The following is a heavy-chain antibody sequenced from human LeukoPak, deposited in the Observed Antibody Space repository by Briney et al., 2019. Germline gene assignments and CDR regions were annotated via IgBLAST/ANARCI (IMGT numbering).Heavy chain of an antibody. CDR3: ARDQDRNIVVVPVLDY. Sequence: GGSLRLSCGASGFLFRTYWMSWVRQAPGKGLEWVSGFSRSAGRTLYADSVKGRFTISRDNSKNTLYLQMNSLRAEDTAVYYCARDQDRNIVVVPVLDYWGQGTLVTVSS. CDR1: GFLFRTYW. D-gene: IGHD2-2*01. V-gene: IGHV3-23*01. J-gene: IGHJ4*02. CDR2: FSRSAGRT.